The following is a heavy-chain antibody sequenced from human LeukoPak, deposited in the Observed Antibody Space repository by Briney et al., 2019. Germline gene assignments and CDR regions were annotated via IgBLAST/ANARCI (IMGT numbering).Heavy chain of an antibody. V-gene: IGHV1-69*13. CDR2: IIPIFGTA. D-gene: IGHD3-22*01. J-gene: IGHJ1*01. CDR1: GGTFSSYA. CDR3: ARDHYYDKGLDLLH. Sequence: SVTVSCKASGGTFSSYAISWVRQAPGQGLEWMGGIIPIFGTANYAQKFQGRVTITVDESTSTAYMELSSLRSEDTAVYYCARDHYYDKGLDLLHWGQGTLVTVSS.